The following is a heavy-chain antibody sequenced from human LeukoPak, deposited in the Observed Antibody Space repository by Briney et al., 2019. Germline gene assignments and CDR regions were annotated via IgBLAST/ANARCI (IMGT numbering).Heavy chain of an antibody. CDR3: ARDWNDGDYVGVY. V-gene: IGHV3-21*01. CDR2: ISSSSSYI. Sequence: GSLRIVWAALGFRCGCSSMYWVRQAPWNGLDWVSSISSSSSYIYYADSVKGRFTISRDNAKNSLYLQMNSLRAEDTAVYYCARDWNDGDYVGVYWGQGTLVTVSS. D-gene: IGHD4-17*01. J-gene: IGHJ4*02. CDR1: GFRCGCSS.